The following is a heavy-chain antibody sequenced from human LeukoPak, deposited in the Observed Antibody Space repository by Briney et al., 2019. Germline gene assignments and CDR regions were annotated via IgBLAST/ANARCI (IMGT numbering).Heavy chain of an antibody. CDR1: GFTFSSYS. CDR2: ISSSSSTI. J-gene: IGHJ6*02. D-gene: IGHD6-19*01. V-gene: IGHV3-48*01. CDR3: ARASTMYSSGWKLNYYYYYGMDV. Sequence: SGGSLRLSCAASGFTFSSYSMNWVRQAPGKGLEWVSYISSSSSTIYYADSVKGRFTISRDNSKNTLYLQMNSLRAEDTAVYYCARASTMYSSGWKLNYYYYYGMDVWGQGTTVTVSS.